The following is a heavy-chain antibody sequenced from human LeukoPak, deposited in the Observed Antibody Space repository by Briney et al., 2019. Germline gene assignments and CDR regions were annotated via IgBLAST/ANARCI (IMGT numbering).Heavy chain of an antibody. CDR2: ISSSGSTI. V-gene: IGHV3-48*03. CDR3: AREPGYCSGGSCYEGADY. Sequence: GGSLRLSCAASGFTFSSYEMNWVRQAPGKGLEWVSYISSSGSTIYYADSVKGRFTISRDNAKNSLYLQMNSLRAKDTAVYYCAREPGYCSGGSCYEGADYWGQGTLVTVSS. CDR1: GFTFSSYE. J-gene: IGHJ4*02. D-gene: IGHD2-15*01.